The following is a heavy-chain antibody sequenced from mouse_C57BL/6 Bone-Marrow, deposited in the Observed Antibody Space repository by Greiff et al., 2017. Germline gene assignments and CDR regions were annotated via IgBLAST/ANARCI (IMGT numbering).Heavy chain of an antibody. CDR2: ILPSIGRT. D-gene: IGHD1-1*01. V-gene: IGHV15-2*01. J-gene: IGHJ1*03. CDR3: ARPSYGSSCYWYFDV. Sequence: QVQLQQSGSELRSPGSSVKLSCKDFDSEVFPIAYMSWVRQKPGHGFEWIGGILPSIGRTIYGEKFEDKATLDADTLSNTAYLELNSLTSEDSAIYYCARPSYGSSCYWYFDVWGTGTTVTVSS. CDR1: DSEVFPIAY.